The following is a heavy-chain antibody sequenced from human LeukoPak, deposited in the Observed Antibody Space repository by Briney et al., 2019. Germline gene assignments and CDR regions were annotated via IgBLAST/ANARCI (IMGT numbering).Heavy chain of an antibody. Sequence: GGSLRLSCEASGFTFSSYAMSWVRQAPGKGLVWVARTNLHGTAVDYADSVKGRFIISRDNAKNTLFLQMNSLRVEDTAVYYCASAYTYVRLGDHWGQGTLVTVSS. CDR2: TNLHGTAV. V-gene: IGHV3-74*01. D-gene: IGHD3-16*01. CDR3: ASAYTYVRLGDH. J-gene: IGHJ4*02. CDR1: GFTFSSYA.